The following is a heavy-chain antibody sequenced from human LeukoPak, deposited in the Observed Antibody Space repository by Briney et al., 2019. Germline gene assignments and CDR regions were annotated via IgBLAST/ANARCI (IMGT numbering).Heavy chain of an antibody. V-gene: IGHV1-46*01. CDR1: GYTFTSYY. CDR3: ARDLIDCSGGSCSPGFDY. Sequence: ASVKVSCKASGYTFTSYYMHWVRQAPGQGLEWMGIINPSGGSTSYAQKFQGRVTVTRDTSTSTVYMELSSLRSEDTAVYYCARDLIDCSGGSCSPGFDYWGQGTLVTVSS. J-gene: IGHJ4*02. D-gene: IGHD2-15*01. CDR2: INPSGGST.